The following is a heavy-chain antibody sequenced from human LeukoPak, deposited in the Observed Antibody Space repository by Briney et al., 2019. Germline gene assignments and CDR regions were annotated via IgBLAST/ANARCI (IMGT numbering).Heavy chain of an antibody. CDR3: ARGGSGSPASFDY. J-gene: IGHJ4*02. Sequence: GGSLRLSCAASGFTVSSNYMSWVRQAPGKGLEWVSGIYSGGTTYYGDSVRGRFTISRDKSKNTLYLQMNSLRAEDTAVYHCARGGSGSPASFDYWGQGTLVTVSS. CDR1: GFTVSSNY. V-gene: IGHV3-53*01. D-gene: IGHD3-10*01. CDR2: IYSGGTT.